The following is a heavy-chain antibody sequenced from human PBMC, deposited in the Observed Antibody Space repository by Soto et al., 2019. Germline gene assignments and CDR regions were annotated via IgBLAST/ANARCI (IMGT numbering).Heavy chain of an antibody. CDR3: ARTYVTDVVVVPASKDYMDV. CDR1: GGSISSSSSS. D-gene: IGHD2-2*01. J-gene: IGHJ6*03. CDR2: ISYSGST. Sequence: SSETLSLTCTVSGGSISSSSSSWGWIRQPPGKGLEWLGIISYSGSTYYSPSLKSRVTISVDASKNLFSLKLSSVTAAGTAVYYCARTYVTDVVVVPASKDYMDVWGKGTTVTVSS. V-gene: IGHV4-39*01.